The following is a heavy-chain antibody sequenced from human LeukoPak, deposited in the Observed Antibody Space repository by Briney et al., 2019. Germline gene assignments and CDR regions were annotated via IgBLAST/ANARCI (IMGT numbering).Heavy chain of an antibody. Sequence: SETLSLTCAVYGGSFSVYYWSWIRQPPGKGLEWIGEINHSGSTNYNPSLKSRVTISVDTSKNQFSLKLSSVTVADTAVYYCARVQGSYYYGSSSYRYYWYFDLWGRGTLVTVSS. D-gene: IGHD3-22*01. CDR3: ARVQGSYYYGSSSYRYYWYFDL. CDR1: GGSFSVYY. CDR2: INHSGST. V-gene: IGHV4-34*01. J-gene: IGHJ2*01.